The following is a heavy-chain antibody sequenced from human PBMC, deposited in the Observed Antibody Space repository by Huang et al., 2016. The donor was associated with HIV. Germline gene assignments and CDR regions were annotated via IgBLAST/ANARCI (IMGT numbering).Heavy chain of an antibody. Sequence: QLQLHESGPGLVKPSETLSLTCTVSGGSISSSSYYWGWIRQPPGKGLEVIGSIYYSGNTYYNPSLKSRITISVDTSKNQFFLKLSSVTAADTAVYYCARLNRVAAGSHLDWGQGTLVTVSS. CDR1: GGSISSSSYY. CDR3: ARLNRVAAGSHLD. V-gene: IGHV4-39*01. D-gene: IGHD6-13*01. CDR2: IYYSGNT. J-gene: IGHJ4*02.